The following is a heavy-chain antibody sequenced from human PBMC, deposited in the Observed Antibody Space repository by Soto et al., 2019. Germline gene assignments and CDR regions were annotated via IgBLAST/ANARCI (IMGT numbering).Heavy chain of an antibody. J-gene: IGHJ3*02. CDR2: ISRNMGRK. V-gene: IGHV3-9*01. CDR1: GFTFDEYG. Sequence: TGGSLRLSCAASGFTFDEYGMHWVRQAPGKGLEWVSGISRNMGRKGYVDSVKGRFTISRDNAKNSLYLQLNSLRDEDTALYYCAKDTSGYADAFDMWGQGTMVTVSS. D-gene: IGHD3-3*01. CDR3: AKDTSGYADAFDM.